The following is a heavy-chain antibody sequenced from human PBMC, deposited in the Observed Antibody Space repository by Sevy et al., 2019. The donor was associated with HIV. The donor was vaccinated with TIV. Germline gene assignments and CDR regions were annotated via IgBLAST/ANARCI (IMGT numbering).Heavy chain of an antibody. CDR2: IYPGDSET. D-gene: IGHD3-10*01. J-gene: IGHJ4*02. CDR1: GYNLNSYW. CDR3: AGAYFYGAGSLFQY. V-gene: IGHV5-51*01. Sequence: GGSLRLSCKASGYNLNSYWIGWVRQMPGKGLEWMGIIYPGDSETRYSPSFEGQVTMSIDKSINTAYLQWSSLKASDTAMYYCAGAYFYGAGSLFQYWGQGTPVTVSS.